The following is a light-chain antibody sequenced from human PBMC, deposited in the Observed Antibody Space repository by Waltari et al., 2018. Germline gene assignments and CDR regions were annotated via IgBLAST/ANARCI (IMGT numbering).Light chain of an antibody. CDR1: QSISHW. V-gene: IGKV1-5*03. CDR3: QQYHTFYS. Sequence: DIQMTQSPSTLSASVGDTVTITCRVSQSISHWLVWYQQKPGKAPKLLNYKTSILERGVPSRFSGVGSETEFALTISSLQPDDFATYHCQQYHTFYSFGQGTKLEIK. CDR2: KTS. J-gene: IGKJ2*03.